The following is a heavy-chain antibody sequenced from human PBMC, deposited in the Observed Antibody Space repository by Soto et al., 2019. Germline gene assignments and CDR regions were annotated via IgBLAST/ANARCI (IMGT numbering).Heavy chain of an antibody. CDR1: CGSISSSSYY. CDR3: ARYSSSWYYFDY. Sequence: PSETLSLTCTVSCGSISSSSYYWGWIRQPPGKGLEWIGSIYYSGSTYYNPSLKSRVTISVDTSKNQFSLKLSSVTAADTAVYYCARYSSSWYYFDYWGQGTLVTVSS. J-gene: IGHJ4*02. D-gene: IGHD6-13*01. V-gene: IGHV4-39*01. CDR2: IYYSGST.